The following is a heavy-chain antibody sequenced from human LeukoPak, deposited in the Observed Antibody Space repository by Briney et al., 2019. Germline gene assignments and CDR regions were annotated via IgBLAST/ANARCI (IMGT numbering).Heavy chain of an antibody. Sequence: GGSLRLSCAASGFTFSSYAMSWVRQAPGKGLEWVSAISGSGGSTYYADSVKGRFTISRDNSKNTLHLQMNSLRAEDTAVYYCAKGAVLRYFDWLSNWFDPWGQGTLVTVSS. V-gene: IGHV3-23*01. CDR2: ISGSGGST. D-gene: IGHD3-9*01. CDR1: GFTFSSYA. CDR3: AKGAVLRYFDWLSNWFDP. J-gene: IGHJ5*02.